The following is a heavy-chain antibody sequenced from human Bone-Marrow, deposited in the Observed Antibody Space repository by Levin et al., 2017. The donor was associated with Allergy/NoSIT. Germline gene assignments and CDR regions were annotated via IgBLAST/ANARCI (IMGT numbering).Heavy chain of an antibody. CDR3: AKEQRAREWFGVVVANSYYGMDV. J-gene: IGHJ6*02. CDR2: VSYDGGNQ. D-gene: IGHD3-10*01. V-gene: IGHV3-30*18. Sequence: RGESLKISCEVSGFPVSSYGLHWLRQAPRKGLEWVAVVSYDGGNQYYADSVKGRFTIYRDNSKNTVFLQMNNLRAEDTAVYYCAKEQRAREWFGVVVANSYYGMDVWGQGTTVSVSS. CDR1: GFPVSSYG.